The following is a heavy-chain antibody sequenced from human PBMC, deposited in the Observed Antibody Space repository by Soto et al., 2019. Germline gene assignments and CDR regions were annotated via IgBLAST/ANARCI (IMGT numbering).Heavy chain of an antibody. J-gene: IGHJ4*02. CDR2: ISAGSSNI. CDR3: AIHPGGGGY. D-gene: IGHD3-10*01. CDR1: GFTFRTYY. Sequence: GGSLRLSCAASGFTFRTYYMIWVRQAPGKGLEWVSSISAGSSNIYYAPSVKGRFTISRDNSKNTLYLQMNSLRADDTAVYYCAIHPGGGGYWGQGTLVTVSS. V-gene: IGHV3-21*04.